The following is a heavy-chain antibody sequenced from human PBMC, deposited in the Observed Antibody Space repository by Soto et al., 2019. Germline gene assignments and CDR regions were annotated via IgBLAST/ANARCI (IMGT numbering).Heavy chain of an antibody. Sequence: GASVKVSCKASGYTFTSYAMHWVRQAPGQGLEWMGWINPNSGGTNYAQKFQGWVTMTRDTSISTAYMELSRLRSDDTAVYYCAKSDIVVVPAAMFYYYYGMDVWGQGTTVTVSS. V-gene: IGHV1-2*04. D-gene: IGHD2-2*01. J-gene: IGHJ6*02. CDR3: AKSDIVVVPAAMFYYYYGMDV. CDR2: INPNSGGT. CDR1: GYTFTSYA.